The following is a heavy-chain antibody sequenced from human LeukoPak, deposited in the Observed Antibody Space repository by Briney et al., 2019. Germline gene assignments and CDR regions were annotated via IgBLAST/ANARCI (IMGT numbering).Heavy chain of an antibody. D-gene: IGHD5-12*01. J-gene: IGHJ5*02. CDR2: IYSTGRS. CDR1: GGSISNYF. V-gene: IGHV4-4*07. CDR3: ARDGPRSGYDLGHFDN. Sequence: SETLSLTCTVSGGSISNYFWSWVRQPAGKELEWIGRIYSTGRSDYNPSLKSRITMSVDTSKNQFSLKLSSVTAADTAVYYCARDGPRSGYDLGHFDNLGQGTLVTVSS.